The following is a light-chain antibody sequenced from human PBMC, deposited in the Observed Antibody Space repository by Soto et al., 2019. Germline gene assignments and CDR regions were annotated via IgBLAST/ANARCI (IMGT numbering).Light chain of an antibody. Sequence: QSVLTQPPSASGSPGQSVTISCTGTSSDVGGYNHVSWYQQHPGKAPKVVIYEVTKRPSGVPDRFSGSKSGNTASLTVSGLQAEDEADYYCAAWDDSLTGVEFGGGTKLTVL. CDR3: AAWDDSLTGVE. J-gene: IGLJ2*01. V-gene: IGLV2-8*01. CDR2: EVT. CDR1: SSDVGGYNH.